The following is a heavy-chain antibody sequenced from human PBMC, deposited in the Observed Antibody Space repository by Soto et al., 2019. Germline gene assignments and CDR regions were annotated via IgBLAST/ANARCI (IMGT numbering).Heavy chain of an antibody. D-gene: IGHD6-13*01. CDR1: GFTFSDYY. CDR3: ARDRQQLVPDGWWTPFDY. J-gene: IGHJ4*02. Sequence: GGSLRLSCAASGFTFSDYYMSWIRQAPGKGLEWVSYISSSSSYTNYADSVKGRFTISRDNAKNSLYLQMNSLRAEDTAVYYCARDRQQLVPDGWWTPFDYWGQGTLVTVSS. CDR2: ISSSSSYT. V-gene: IGHV3-11*06.